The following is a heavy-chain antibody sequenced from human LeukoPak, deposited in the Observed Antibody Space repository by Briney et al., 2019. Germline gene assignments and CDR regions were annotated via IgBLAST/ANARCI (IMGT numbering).Heavy chain of an antibody. Sequence: PSETLSLTCTVSGGSISNYYWSWIRQPPGKGLEWIGYIYYSGSTNYHPSLKSRVTISVDTSKNQFSLKLSSVTAADTAVYYCARGFGWRIDYWGQGTLVTVSS. V-gene: IGHV4-59*01. CDR1: GGSISNYY. J-gene: IGHJ4*02. D-gene: IGHD6-19*01. CDR2: IYYSGST. CDR3: ARGFGWRIDY.